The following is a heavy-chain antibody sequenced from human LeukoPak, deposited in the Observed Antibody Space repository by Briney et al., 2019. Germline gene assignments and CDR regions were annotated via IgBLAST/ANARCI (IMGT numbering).Heavy chain of an antibody. CDR3: ARVLAARREDLNWFDP. J-gene: IGHJ5*02. V-gene: IGHV4-39*07. Sequence: SETLSLTCSVSGGSISSSGSYWGWIRQPPGKGLEWIGSMYYSGNTYNPSLKSRVTISVDTSKNQISLNLTSVNAAATAIYYCARVLAARREDLNWFDPWGQGTLVTVSS. CDR2: MYYSGNT. D-gene: IGHD6-6*01. CDR1: GGSISSSGSY.